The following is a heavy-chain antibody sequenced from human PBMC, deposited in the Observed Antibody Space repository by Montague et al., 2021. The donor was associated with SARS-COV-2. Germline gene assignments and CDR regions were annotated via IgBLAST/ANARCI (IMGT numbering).Heavy chain of an antibody. V-gene: IGHV4-39*07. CDR3: ASGNRIAVAGTDFDY. Sequence: SETLSLTCTVSGGSISTSPYFWGWIRQPPGKGLQWIGSISYSGSSYYNPSLKSRVAISIDTSENHFSLKLSSVTAADTAVYSCASGNRIAVAGTDFDYWGQGTLVTVSS. J-gene: IGHJ4*02. CDR2: ISYSGSS. CDR1: GGSISTSPYF. D-gene: IGHD6-19*01.